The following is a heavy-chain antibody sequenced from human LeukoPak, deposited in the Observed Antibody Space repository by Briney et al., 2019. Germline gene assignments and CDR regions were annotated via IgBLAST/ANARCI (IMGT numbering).Heavy chain of an antibody. CDR3: ARDGRMGEAAAGVCDY. D-gene: IGHD6-13*01. J-gene: IGHJ4*02. V-gene: IGHV3-30*19. CDR1: GFTFNNYG. Sequence: PGRSLRLSCAASGFTFNNYGFHWVRQAPGKGLEWVAVIWYDGSNKYYADSVKGRFTISRDNSKNTLYLQMNSLRAEDTAVYYCARDGRMGEAAAGVCDYWGQGTLVTVSS. CDR2: IWYDGSNK.